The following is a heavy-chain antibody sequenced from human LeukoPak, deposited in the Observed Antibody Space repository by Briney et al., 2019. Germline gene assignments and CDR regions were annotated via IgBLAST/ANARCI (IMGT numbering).Heavy chain of an antibody. V-gene: IGHV3-48*03. J-gene: IGHJ6*03. CDR3: ARAQDNWNYHYYYYYMDV. Sequence: GGSLRLSCAASGFTFSSYEMNWVRQAPGKGLGWVSYISSSGSTIYYADSVKGRFTISRDNAKNSLYLQMNSLRAEDTAVYYCARAQDNWNYHYYYYYMDVWGKGTTVTVSS. D-gene: IGHD1-7*01. CDR1: GFTFSSYE. CDR2: ISSSGSTI.